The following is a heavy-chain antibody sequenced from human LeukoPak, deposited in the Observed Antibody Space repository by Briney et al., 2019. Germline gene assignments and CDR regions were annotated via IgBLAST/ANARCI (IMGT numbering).Heavy chain of an antibody. D-gene: IGHD3-3*01. CDR3: ARGLTIFGVVNDAFDI. CDR2: IISDGSST. CDR1: GFTFSSYW. V-gene: IGHV3-74*01. Sequence: GGSLRLSCAASGFTFSSYWMHWVRQAPGKGLVWVSLIISDGSSTIYADSVKGRFTISRDNAKNTLYLQMKSLRAEDTAVYYCARGLTIFGVVNDAFDIWGQGTMVTVSS. J-gene: IGHJ3*02.